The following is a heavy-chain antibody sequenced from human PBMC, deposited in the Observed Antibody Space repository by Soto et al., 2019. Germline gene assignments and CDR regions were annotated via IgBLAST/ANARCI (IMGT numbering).Heavy chain of an antibody. CDR1: GYTFTSYG. D-gene: IGHD3-3*01. CDR3: ARDSGSDFWSGYLSFDP. Sequence: ASVKVSCKASGYTFTSYGISWVRQAPGQGLEWMGWISAYNGNTNYAQKLQGRVTMTTDTSTSTAYMELRSLRSDDTAVYYCARDSGSDFWSGYLSFDPWGQGTLVTVSS. CDR2: ISAYNGNT. V-gene: IGHV1-18*01. J-gene: IGHJ5*02.